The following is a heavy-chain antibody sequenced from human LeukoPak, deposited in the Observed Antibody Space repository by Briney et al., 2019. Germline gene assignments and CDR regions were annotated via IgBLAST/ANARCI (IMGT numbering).Heavy chain of an antibody. V-gene: IGHV3-11*01. J-gene: IGHJ4*02. Sequence: PGGSLRLSCAASGFTFSDYYMSWIRQAPGKGLEWISYISSSTMTIHYADSVKGRFTISRDNAKNSLYLQMNSLRPEDTAFYYCAKDGGHSSVLYYFESWGQGTLVTVSS. CDR2: ISSSTMTI. CDR3: AKDGGHSSVLYYFES. D-gene: IGHD6-19*01. CDR1: GFTFSDYY.